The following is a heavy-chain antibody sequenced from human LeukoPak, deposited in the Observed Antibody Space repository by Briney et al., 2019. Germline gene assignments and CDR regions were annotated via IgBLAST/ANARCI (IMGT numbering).Heavy chain of an antibody. Sequence: SETLSLTCTVAGGSISSYYWSWIRQPPGKGLEWIGYIYYSGSTNYNPSLKSRVTISVDTSKNQFSLKLSSVTAADTAVYYCASAEYSYCSGGGCHPGHFQHWGQGTLVTVSS. J-gene: IGHJ1*01. CDR2: IYYSGST. CDR3: ASAEYSYCSGGGCHPGHFQH. CDR1: GGSISSYY. D-gene: IGHD2-15*01. V-gene: IGHV4-59*01.